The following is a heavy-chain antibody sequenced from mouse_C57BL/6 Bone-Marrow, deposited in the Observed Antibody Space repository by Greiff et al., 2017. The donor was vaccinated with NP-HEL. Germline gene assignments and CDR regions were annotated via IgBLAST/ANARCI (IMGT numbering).Heavy chain of an antibody. CDR3: TTAYGSSPWFAY. D-gene: IGHD1-1*01. CDR2: IRNTAHNHAT. CDR1: GFTFSDAW. Sequence: EVKLVESGGGLVQPGGSMKLSCAASGFTFSDAWMDWVRQSPEKGLEWVAEIRNTAHNHATYYAESVKGRFTISRDDSKRSVYLQMNSLRAEDTVIYYCTTAYGSSPWFAYWGQGTLVTVSA. V-gene: IGHV6-6*01. J-gene: IGHJ3*01.